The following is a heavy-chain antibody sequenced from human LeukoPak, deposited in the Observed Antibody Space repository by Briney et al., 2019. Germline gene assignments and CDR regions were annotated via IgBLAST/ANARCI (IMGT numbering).Heavy chain of an antibody. Sequence: GGSLRLSCAASGFTFNDYAMHWVRQAPGKGLEWVSGISWNSASIDYADSVKGRFIIARDNAKNSLYLHMNSLRPEDTAFLYCAKDIGGTEAVALDYWGQGTLVTVSS. CDR3: AKDIGGTEAVALDY. CDR1: GFTFNDYA. D-gene: IGHD6-19*01. CDR2: ISWNSASI. J-gene: IGHJ4*02. V-gene: IGHV3-9*01.